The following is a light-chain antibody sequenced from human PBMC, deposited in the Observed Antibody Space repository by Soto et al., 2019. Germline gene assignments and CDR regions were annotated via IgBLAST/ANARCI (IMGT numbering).Light chain of an antibody. J-gene: IGLJ1*01. CDR1: NIGSKS. Sequence: SSELTQPPSLSVAPGQAARISCGGNNIGSKSVHWYQQKPGQAPVLVVYDDTDRPSGISERFSGSNPGNTATLTISRVEGGDEADYYCLVWDSASDPTGYVFGTGTKVTVL. CDR2: DDT. V-gene: IGLV3-21*02. CDR3: LVWDSASDPTGYV.